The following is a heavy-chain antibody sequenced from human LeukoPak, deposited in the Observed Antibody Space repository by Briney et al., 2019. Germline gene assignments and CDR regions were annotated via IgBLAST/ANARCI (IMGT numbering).Heavy chain of an antibody. CDR1: GFTFSNAW. CDR3: TTVHYDYVWGSYRDDY. J-gene: IGHJ4*02. Sequence: GGSLRLSCAASGFTFSNAWMSWVRQAPGKGLEWVGRIKSKTDGGTTDYAAPVKGRFTTSRDDSKNTLYLQMNSLKTEDTAVYYCTTVHYDYVWGSYRDDYWGQGTLVTVSS. D-gene: IGHD3-16*02. CDR2: IKSKTDGGTT. V-gene: IGHV3-15*01.